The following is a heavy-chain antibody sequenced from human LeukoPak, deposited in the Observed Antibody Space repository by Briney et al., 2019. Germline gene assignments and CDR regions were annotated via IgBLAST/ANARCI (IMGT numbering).Heavy chain of an antibody. Sequence: GGSLRLSCAASGFTFSSYWMHWVRHAPGKGLAWVSRINTDGSSTSYADSVKGRFTISRDNSKNTLYLQMNSLRAEDTAVYYCAKAPIQHIINYYYYMDVWGKGTTVTVSS. CDR3: AKAPIQHIINYYYYMDV. J-gene: IGHJ6*03. CDR2: INTDGSST. CDR1: GFTFSSYW. V-gene: IGHV3-74*01. D-gene: IGHD1-1*01.